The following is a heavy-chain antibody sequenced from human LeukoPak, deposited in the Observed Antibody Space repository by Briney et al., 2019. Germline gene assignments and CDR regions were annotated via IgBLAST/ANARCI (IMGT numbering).Heavy chain of an antibody. V-gene: IGHV3-30-3*01. CDR2: ISYDGSNK. Sequence: GGSLRLSCAASGFTFSSYAMHWVRQAPGKGLEWVAVISYDGSNKYYADSVKGRFTISRDNSKNTLYLQMNSLRAEDTAVYYCAREETVLRYFDPEHYYGMDVWGQGTRVTVSS. D-gene: IGHD3-9*01. J-gene: IGHJ6*02. CDR1: GFTFSSYA. CDR3: AREETVLRYFDPEHYYGMDV.